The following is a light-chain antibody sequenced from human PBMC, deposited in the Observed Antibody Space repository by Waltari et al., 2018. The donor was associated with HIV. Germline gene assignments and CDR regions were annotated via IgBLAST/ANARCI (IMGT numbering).Light chain of an antibody. V-gene: IGLV3-10*01. CDR3: YSRDSSGNSCV. CDR1: ALPKRY. Sequence: SYELTQPPSVSVSPGQTARITCSGDALPKRYAYWYPQKSGQAPVLVIEEDSKRPSGIPERFSGSSSGTMATLTISGAQVEDEADYYCYSRDSSGNSCVFGGGTKLTVL. CDR2: EDS. J-gene: IGLJ3*02.